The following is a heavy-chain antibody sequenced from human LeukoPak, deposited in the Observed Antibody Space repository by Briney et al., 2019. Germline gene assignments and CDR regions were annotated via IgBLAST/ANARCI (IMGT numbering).Heavy chain of an antibody. D-gene: IGHD3-10*01. Sequence: GASVKVSCKASGYTFTSYDINWVRQATGQGLEWMGWMNPNSGNTGYAQKFQGRVTITRNTSISTAYMELSSLRSEDTAVYYCARVAEGLLWFGGGSYYYYMDVWGKGTTVTVSS. CDR3: ARVAEGLLWFGGGSYYYYMDV. J-gene: IGHJ6*03. V-gene: IGHV1-8*03. CDR2: MNPNSGNT. CDR1: GYTFTSYD.